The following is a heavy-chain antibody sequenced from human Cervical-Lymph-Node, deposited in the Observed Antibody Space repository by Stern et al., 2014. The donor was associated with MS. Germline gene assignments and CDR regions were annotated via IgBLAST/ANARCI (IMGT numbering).Heavy chain of an antibody. J-gene: IGHJ5*02. CDR3: ARVDDCSGGTCFSTSWFDP. CDR2: IYQDGST. V-gene: IGHV4-59*01. CDR1: GGSFNNYY. D-gene: IGHD2-15*01. Sequence: QLQLQESGPGLVKPSETLSLTCTVSGGSFNNYYWSWIRQPPGKGLESIGDIYQDGSTKYNPSLKSRVTISLHTSKKQFSLRLTSVTAADTAVYYCARVDDCSGGTCFSTSWFDPWGQGTLVTVSS.